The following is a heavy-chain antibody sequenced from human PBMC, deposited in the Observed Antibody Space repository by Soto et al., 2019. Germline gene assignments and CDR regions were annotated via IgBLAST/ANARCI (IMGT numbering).Heavy chain of an antibody. CDR3: ARGGHY. CDR2: VNHSGST. Sequence: SETLSLTCAVYGGSFSGYYWSWIRQPPGKGLEWIGEVNHSGSTNYNPSLKSRVTISVDTSKNQFSLKLSSVTAADTAVYYCARGGHYWGQGTLVTVSS. J-gene: IGHJ4*02. V-gene: IGHV4-34*01. CDR1: GGSFSGYY.